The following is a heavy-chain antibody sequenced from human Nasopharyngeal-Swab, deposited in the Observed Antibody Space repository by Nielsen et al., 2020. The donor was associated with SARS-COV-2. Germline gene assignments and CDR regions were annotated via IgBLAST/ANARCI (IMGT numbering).Heavy chain of an antibody. D-gene: IGHD4-23*01. J-gene: IGHJ6*03. Sequence: GGSLRLSCAASGFTFSSYGMHWVRQAPGKGLNGVAVISYDGSNKYYADSVKGRFTISRDNSKNTLYLQMNSLRAEDTAVYYCAKVGGNSFYYYMDVWGKGTTVTVSS. V-gene: IGHV3-30*18. CDR2: ISYDGSNK. CDR1: GFTFSSYG. CDR3: AKVGGNSFYYYMDV.